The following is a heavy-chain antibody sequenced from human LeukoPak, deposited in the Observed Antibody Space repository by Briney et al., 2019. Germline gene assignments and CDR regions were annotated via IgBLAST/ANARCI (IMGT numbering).Heavy chain of an antibody. D-gene: IGHD3-16*01. V-gene: IGHV1-8*01. Sequence: ASVKVSCKGSGYTFTSYDINWVRQATGQGLEWMGWMNPRTGNTGYTQKFQGRVTITRNTSISTAYMELSSLRSEDTAVYYCARGTGGYLGGNYYMDVWGKGTTVTVSS. CDR3: ARGTGGYLGGNYYMDV. J-gene: IGHJ6*03. CDR1: GYTFTSYD. CDR2: MNPRTGNT.